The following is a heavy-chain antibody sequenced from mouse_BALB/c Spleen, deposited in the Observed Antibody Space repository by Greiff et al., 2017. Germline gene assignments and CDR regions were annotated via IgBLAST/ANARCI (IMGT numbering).Heavy chain of an antibody. D-gene: IGHD1-1*01. CDR3: ARGHYYGSSYHYAMDY. CDR2: ISSGSSTI. Sequence: EVQLVESGGGLVQPGGSRKLSCAASGFTFSSFGMHWVRQAPEKGLEWVAYISSGSSTIYYADTVKGRFTISRDNPKNTLFLQMTSLRSEDTAMYYCARGHYYGSSYHYAMDYWGQGTSVTVSS. J-gene: IGHJ4*01. V-gene: IGHV5-17*02. CDR1: GFTFSSFG.